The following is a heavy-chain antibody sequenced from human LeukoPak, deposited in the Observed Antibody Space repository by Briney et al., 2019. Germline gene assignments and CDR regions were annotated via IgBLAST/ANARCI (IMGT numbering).Heavy chain of an antibody. CDR2: INPNSGGT. CDR1: GYTFTGYY. Sequence: ASVKVSCKASGYTFTGYYMHWVRQAPGQGLEWMGWINPNSGGTNYAQKFQGRVTMTRDTSISTAYMELSRLRSDDTAVYYCARSASVKRVGAPFDPWGQGTPVTVSS. CDR3: ARSASVKRVGAPFDP. V-gene: IGHV1-2*02. J-gene: IGHJ5*02. D-gene: IGHD1-26*01.